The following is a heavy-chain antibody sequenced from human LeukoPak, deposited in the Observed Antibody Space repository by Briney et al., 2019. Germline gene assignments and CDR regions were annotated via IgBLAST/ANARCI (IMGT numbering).Heavy chain of an antibody. D-gene: IGHD3-10*01. CDR3: AKGSTNASERDFDY. Sequence: GGSLRLSCAASGYTLTRFCMHWVRQAPGKGLVWVSRINTDGGDTIYADSVQGRFTISRDTAKNTLYVQMNSLRAEDTAVYYCAKGSTNASERDFDYWGQGTLVTVSS. CDR2: INTDGGDT. J-gene: IGHJ4*02. CDR1: GYTLTRFC. V-gene: IGHV3-74*01.